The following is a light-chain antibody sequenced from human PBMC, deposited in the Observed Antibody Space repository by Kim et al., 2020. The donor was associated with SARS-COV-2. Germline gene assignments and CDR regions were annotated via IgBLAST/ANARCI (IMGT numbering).Light chain of an antibody. CDR1: SGYSNYK. Sequence: QPVLTQPPSASASLGASVTLTCTLSSGYSNYKVDWYQQRPGKGPRFVMRVGTGGIVGSKGDGIPDRFSVLGSGLNRYLTIKNIQEEDESDYHCGADHGSGSNFGRVFGGGTQLPVL. CDR2: VGTGGIVG. J-gene: IGLJ3*02. CDR3: GADHGSGSNFGRV. V-gene: IGLV9-49*01.